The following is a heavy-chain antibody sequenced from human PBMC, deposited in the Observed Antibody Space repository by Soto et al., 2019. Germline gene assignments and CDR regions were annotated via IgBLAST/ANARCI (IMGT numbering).Heavy chain of an antibody. CDR2: SHQSGST. Sequence: QVQLQESGPGLVKPSGTLSLTCAVSGVSISSHDWWTWVRQPPGKGLEWIGESHQSGSTNYNSSLESRVTISVDKSKNQFSLKLSSLTVANTAVYYCATRDSSRFYWGQGTLVTVSS. V-gene: IGHV4-4*02. CDR3: ATRDSSRFY. D-gene: IGHD6-13*01. J-gene: IGHJ4*02. CDR1: GVSISSHDW.